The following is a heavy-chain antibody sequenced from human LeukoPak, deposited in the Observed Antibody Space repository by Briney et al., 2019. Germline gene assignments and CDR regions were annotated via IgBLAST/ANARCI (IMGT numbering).Heavy chain of an antibody. Sequence: GGSLRLSCAASGFTFDDYAMHWVRQAPGKGLEWVSAISGSGGSTYYADSVKGRFTISRDNAKNTLYLQMNSLRAEDTAVYYCARDVGLEGGYWGQGTLVTVSS. CDR2: ISGSGGST. CDR1: GFTFDDYA. CDR3: ARDVGLEGGY. V-gene: IGHV3-23*01. D-gene: IGHD3/OR15-3a*01. J-gene: IGHJ4*02.